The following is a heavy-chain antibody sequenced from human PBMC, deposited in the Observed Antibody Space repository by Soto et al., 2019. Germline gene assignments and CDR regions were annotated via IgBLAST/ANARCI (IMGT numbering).Heavy chain of an antibody. Sequence: EVQLLESGGGLVQPGGSLRLSCAASGFTFSSYAMSWVRQAPGKGLVWVSAISGSGGSTYYADSVKGRFTISRDNSKNTLYLQMNSLRAEDTAVYYCAKVGVGATRYYGMDVWGQGTTVTVSS. CDR1: GFTFSSYA. J-gene: IGHJ6*02. CDR2: ISGSGGST. CDR3: AKVGVGATRYYGMDV. V-gene: IGHV3-23*01. D-gene: IGHD1-26*01.